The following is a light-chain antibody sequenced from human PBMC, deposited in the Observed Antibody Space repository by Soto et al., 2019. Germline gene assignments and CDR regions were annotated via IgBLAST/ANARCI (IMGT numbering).Light chain of an antibody. CDR2: GAS. Sequence: EIVLTQSPGTLSLSPGERATRSCRASQTVSSYLAWYQQKPGQAPRLLIYGASNRATGIPDRFSGSGSGTDFTLTISRLEPEDFAVYYCQHYGNSRTFGQGTKVDIK. CDR1: QTVSSY. CDR3: QHYGNSRT. V-gene: IGKV3-20*01. J-gene: IGKJ1*01.